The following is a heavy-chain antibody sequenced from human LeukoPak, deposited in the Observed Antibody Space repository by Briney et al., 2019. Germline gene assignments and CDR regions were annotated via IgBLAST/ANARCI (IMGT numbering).Heavy chain of an antibody. V-gene: IGHV1-2*02. CDR2: INPNSGGT. CDR1: GYTFTSYG. CDR3: ARDLSTSFYYYYYMDV. J-gene: IGHJ6*03. D-gene: IGHD2/OR15-2a*01. Sequence: ASVKVSCKASGYTFTSYGISWVRQAPGQGLEWMGWINPNSGGTNYAQKFQGRVTMTRDTSISTAYMELSRLRSDDTAVYYCARDLSTSFYYYYYMDVWGKGTTVTVSS.